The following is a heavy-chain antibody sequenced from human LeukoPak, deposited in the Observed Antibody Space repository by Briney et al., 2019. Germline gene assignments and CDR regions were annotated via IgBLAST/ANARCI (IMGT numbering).Heavy chain of an antibody. Sequence: GGSLRLSCAASGFTFSNYGMSWVRQAPGKGLEWVSAISGSGGSTYYADSVKGRFTISRDNSKNTLYLQMNSLRAEDTAVYYCARSPTPLRPYYYYYMDVWGSGTTVTVSS. CDR1: GFTFSNYG. J-gene: IGHJ6*03. CDR2: ISGSGGST. D-gene: IGHD6-6*01. CDR3: ARSPTPLRPYYYYYMDV. V-gene: IGHV3-23*01.